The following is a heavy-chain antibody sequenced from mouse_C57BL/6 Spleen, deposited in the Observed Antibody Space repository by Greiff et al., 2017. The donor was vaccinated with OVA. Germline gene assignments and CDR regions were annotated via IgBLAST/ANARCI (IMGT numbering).Heavy chain of an antibody. D-gene: IGHD1-1*01. V-gene: IGHV5-4*01. CDR2: ISAGGSYT. J-gene: IGHJ4*01. Sequence: EVKLVESGGGLVKPGGSLKLSCAASGFTFSSYAMSWVSQTPEKRLEWVATISAGGSYTYYPDNVKGRFTISRDNAKNNLYLQMSHLKSEDTAMYYCAREWDYGSSPYAMDYWGQGTSVTVSS. CDR3: AREWDYGSSPYAMDY. CDR1: GFTFSSYA.